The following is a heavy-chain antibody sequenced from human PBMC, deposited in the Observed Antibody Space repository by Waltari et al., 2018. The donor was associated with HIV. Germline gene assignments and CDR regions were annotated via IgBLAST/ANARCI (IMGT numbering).Heavy chain of an antibody. J-gene: IGHJ6*02. Sequence: QVQLVESGGGVVQPGRSLRLSCAASGFTFSNYDTHWVRQAPGRGLEWVAVVSYAGIAYYADSLRGRFTISRDTPEDTLYLQINSLRADDTAVYYCAKDWRSGYYTGRSYALDVWGQGTTVTVSS. V-gene: IGHV3-30*18. CDR2: VSYAGIA. D-gene: IGHD3-3*01. CDR1: GFTFSNYD. CDR3: AKDWRSGYYTGRSYALDV.